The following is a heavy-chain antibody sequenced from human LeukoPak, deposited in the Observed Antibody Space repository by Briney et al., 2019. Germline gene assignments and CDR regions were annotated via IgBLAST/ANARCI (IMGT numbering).Heavy chain of an antibody. Sequence: ASVKVSCKASGYTFTSYGISWVRQAPGQGLEWMGGIIPIFGTANYAQKFQGRVTITTDESKSPAYMELSSLRSEDTAVYYCARVTGGSYAILDYWGQGTLVTVSS. CDR2: IIPIFGTA. CDR3: ARVTGGSYAILDY. V-gene: IGHV1-69*05. J-gene: IGHJ4*02. D-gene: IGHD1-26*01. CDR1: GYTFTSYG.